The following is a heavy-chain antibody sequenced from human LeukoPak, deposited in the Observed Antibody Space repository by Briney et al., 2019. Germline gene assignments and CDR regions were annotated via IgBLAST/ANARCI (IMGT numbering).Heavy chain of an antibody. J-gene: IGHJ4*02. CDR3: AREDRLGHFDY. CDR1: GDSVISNNVA. CDR2: TYCRSNWFN. Sequence: SQTLSLTCAISGDSVISNNVAWNWIRQSPSRGLEWLGRTYCRSNWFNEYAVSMKGRVIINPVTSKNQFSLQLNSMTPEDTAVYYCAREDRLGHFDYWGQGTLVTVSS. V-gene: IGHV6-1*01.